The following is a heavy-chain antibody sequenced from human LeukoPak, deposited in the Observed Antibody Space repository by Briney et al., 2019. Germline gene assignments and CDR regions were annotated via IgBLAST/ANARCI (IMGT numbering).Heavy chain of an antibody. Sequence: GGSLRLSCAASGFTFTTYAMSWVRQAPGKGLEWVSAISGSGGSTKYADSVKGRFTISRDTSKNTLYLQMNSLRAEDTAVYYCAKDGALTGDPFHEDYWGQGTLVTVSS. CDR2: ISGSGGST. CDR1: GFTFTTYA. V-gene: IGHV3-23*01. D-gene: IGHD7-27*01. CDR3: AKDGALTGDPFHEDY. J-gene: IGHJ4*02.